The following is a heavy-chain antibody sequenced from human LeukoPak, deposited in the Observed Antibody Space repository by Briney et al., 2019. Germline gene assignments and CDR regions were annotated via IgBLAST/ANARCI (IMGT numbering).Heavy chain of an antibody. CDR2: FNSDGRNI. V-gene: IGHV3-74*01. D-gene: IGHD2/OR15-2a*01. CDR1: GFTFSIYW. CDR3: APHLSVIVPSAQYGMDF. Sequence: GGSLRLSCAASGFTFSIYWVHWVRQAPGKGLVWVSRFNSDGRNINYADYVKGRFSISRDNAKNMLYLQMNCLRAEDTAVYYCAPHLSVIVPSAQYGMDFWGQGTTVTVSS. J-gene: IGHJ6*02.